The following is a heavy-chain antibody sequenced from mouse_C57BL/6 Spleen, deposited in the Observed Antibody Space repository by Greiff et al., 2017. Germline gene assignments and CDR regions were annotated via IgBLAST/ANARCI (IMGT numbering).Heavy chain of an antibody. Sequence: EVQLVESEGGLVQPGSSMKLSCTASGFTFSDYYMAWVRQVPEKGLEWVANINYDGSSTYYLDSLKSRFIISRDNAKNILYLQMSSLKSEDTATYYCARAGLLQAMDYWGQGTSVSVAS. V-gene: IGHV5-16*01. CDR2: INYDGSST. CDR3: ARAGLLQAMDY. D-gene: IGHD1-1*01. CDR1: GFTFSDYY. J-gene: IGHJ4*01.